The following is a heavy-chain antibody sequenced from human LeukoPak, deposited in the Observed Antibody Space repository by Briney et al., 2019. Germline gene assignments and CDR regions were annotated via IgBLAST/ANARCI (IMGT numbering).Heavy chain of an antibody. CDR2: ISGSGGST. J-gene: IGHJ5*02. CDR1: GFTFSTYA. Sequence: GGSLRLSCAASGFTFSTYAMSWVRQAPGKGLEWVSSISGSGGSTYYADSVKGRFTISRDNSKNTLYLQMNSLRVEDTAVYYCANGGLWLPTRTAWGQGSLVTVSS. D-gene: IGHD3-22*01. V-gene: IGHV3-23*01. CDR3: ANGGLWLPTRTA.